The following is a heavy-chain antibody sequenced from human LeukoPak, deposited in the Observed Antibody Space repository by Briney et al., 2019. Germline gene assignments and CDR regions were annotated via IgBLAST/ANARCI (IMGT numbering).Heavy chain of an antibody. CDR3: VRGHGYNLEDYFDN. V-gene: IGHV3-43*01. D-gene: IGHD5-24*01. Sequence: GGSLRLSCIGSGVTFNKYAMHWVRQAPGKGLEWVSLVAWDGGGTFFADSVKGRFTVSRDNSKNSLSLYMNSLTTEDTALHYCVRGHGYNLEDYFDNWGQGTLVTVSS. CDR2: VAWDGGGT. J-gene: IGHJ4*02. CDR1: GVTFNKYA.